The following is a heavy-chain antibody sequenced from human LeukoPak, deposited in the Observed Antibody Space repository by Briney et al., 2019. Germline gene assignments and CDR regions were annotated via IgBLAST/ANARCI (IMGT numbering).Heavy chain of an antibody. V-gene: IGHV3-23*01. D-gene: IGHD2-21*01. Sequence: GGSLRLSCAASGFTCSSYAMSWVRQAPEKGLEWVSAISGSGGSTYYADSVKGRFTISRDNSKNTLYLQMNSLRAEDTAVYYCAKFLPTHIVVANYYFDYWGQGTLVTVSS. CDR3: AKFLPTHIVVANYYFDY. CDR2: ISGSGGST. J-gene: IGHJ4*02. CDR1: GFTCSSYA.